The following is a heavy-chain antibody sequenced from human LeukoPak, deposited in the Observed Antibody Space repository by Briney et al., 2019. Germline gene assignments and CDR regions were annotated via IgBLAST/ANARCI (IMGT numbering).Heavy chain of an antibody. V-gene: IGHV3-23*01. Sequence: AGSLTLFWTASGVTSSDYTGSWVRQTPGKGLEWVSGISVSDNSTYYADSVKGRFTMSRDNSNNMLYLQMNSLRAEDTAVYYCAKDRYCRSTNCPYDYWGQGTLVTVSS. J-gene: IGHJ4*02. CDR2: ISVSDNST. CDR1: GVTSSDYT. D-gene: IGHD2-2*01. CDR3: AKDRYCRSTNCPYDY.